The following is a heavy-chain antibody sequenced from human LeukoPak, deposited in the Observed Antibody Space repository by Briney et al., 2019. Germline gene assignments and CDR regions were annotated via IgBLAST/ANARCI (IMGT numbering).Heavy chain of an antibody. CDR1: GYTFTGYY. Sequence: GASVKVSCKASGYTFTGYYMHWVRQAPGQGLEWMGWINPNSGGTNYAQKFQGRVTMTRDTSISTAYMELSRLRSDDTAVYYCARDGSGWYPTSFHNWGQETLVTVSS. D-gene: IGHD6-19*01. CDR2: INPNSGGT. V-gene: IGHV1-2*02. J-gene: IGHJ4*02. CDR3: ARDGSGWYPTSFHN.